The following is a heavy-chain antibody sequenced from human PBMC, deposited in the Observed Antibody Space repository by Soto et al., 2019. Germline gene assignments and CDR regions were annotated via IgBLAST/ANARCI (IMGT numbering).Heavy chain of an antibody. Sequence: SVKVSCKASGCTVSSYAISCVRQAPGQVLEWMGGIIPIFGTANYAQKFQGRVTITADESTSTAYMELSSLRSEDTAVYYCARDADRAIAVAETYNWFDPWGQGTLVTVSS. D-gene: IGHD6-19*01. CDR2: IIPIFGTA. J-gene: IGHJ5*02. V-gene: IGHV1-69*13. CDR3: ARDADRAIAVAETYNWFDP. CDR1: GCTVSSYA.